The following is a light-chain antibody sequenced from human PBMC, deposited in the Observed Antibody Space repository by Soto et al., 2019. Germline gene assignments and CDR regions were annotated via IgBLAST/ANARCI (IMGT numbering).Light chain of an antibody. Sequence: QSALTQPASVSGSPGQSITISCTGTSSDIGGYNHVSWYQHHPGKAPKLMIYEVSNRPSGVSNRFSGSKSDNTASLTISGLQAEDEAHYYCSSFTSSSTYVLFGGGTKVTVL. CDR1: SSDIGGYNH. V-gene: IGLV2-14*01. CDR2: EVS. CDR3: SSFTSSSTYVL. J-gene: IGLJ2*01.